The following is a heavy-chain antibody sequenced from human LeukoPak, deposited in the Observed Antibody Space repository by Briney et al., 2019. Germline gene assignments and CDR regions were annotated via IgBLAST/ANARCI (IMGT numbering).Heavy chain of an antibody. CDR3: AREFLGELSYQSYFDY. V-gene: IGHV3-30-3*01. D-gene: IGHD3-16*02. Sequence: GGSLRLSCAASGFTFSSYAMHWVRQAPGKGLEWVAVISYDGSNKYYADSVKGRFTISRDNSKNTLYLQMNSLRAEDTAVYYCAREFLGELSYQSYFDYWGQGTLVTVSS. CDR2: ISYDGSNK. J-gene: IGHJ4*02. CDR1: GFTFSSYA.